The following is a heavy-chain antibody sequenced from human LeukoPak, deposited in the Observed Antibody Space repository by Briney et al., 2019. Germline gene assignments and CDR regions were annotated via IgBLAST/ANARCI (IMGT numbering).Heavy chain of an antibody. CDR3: ARDLDRFDF. D-gene: IGHD3/OR15-3a*01. J-gene: IGHJ4*02. CDR2: IYHSGPT. Sequence: SETLSLTCSVSSFSISSGHYWGWIRQPPGKGLEWIGSIYHSGPTYYNPSLKRRVTISVDTSKNHFSLTLTSVTAADTAVYYFARDLDRFDFWGQGTLVTVSS. CDR1: SFSISSGHY. V-gene: IGHV4-38-2*02.